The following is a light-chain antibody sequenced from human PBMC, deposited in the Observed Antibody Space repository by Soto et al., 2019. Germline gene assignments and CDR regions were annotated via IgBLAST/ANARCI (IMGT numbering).Light chain of an antibody. V-gene: IGKV3-15*01. CDR3: QQYNNWLRT. Sequence: EIVMTQSPATLSVSPGERATLSCRASQSVSSNLVWYQQKPGQAPRLLIYGASTRATGIPVRFSGSGSGTEFTLTVSSLQSADFAVYYCQQYNNWLRTFGQGTKVEIK. CDR2: GAS. CDR1: QSVSSN. J-gene: IGKJ1*01.